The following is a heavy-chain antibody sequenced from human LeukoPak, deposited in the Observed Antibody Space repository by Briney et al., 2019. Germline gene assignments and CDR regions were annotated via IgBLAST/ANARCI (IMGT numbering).Heavy chain of an antibody. CDR2: INTNTGNP. CDR3: ARARLNSGSYYGLRDYYYYYYMDV. CDR1: GYTFTSYA. J-gene: IGHJ6*03. Sequence: ASVKVSCKASGYTFTSYAMNWVRQAPGQGLEWMGWINTNTGNPTYAQGFTGRFVFSLDTSVSTAYLQISSLKAEDTAVYYCARARLNSGSYYGLRDYYYYYYMDVWGKGTTVTISS. D-gene: IGHD1-26*01. V-gene: IGHV7-4-1*02.